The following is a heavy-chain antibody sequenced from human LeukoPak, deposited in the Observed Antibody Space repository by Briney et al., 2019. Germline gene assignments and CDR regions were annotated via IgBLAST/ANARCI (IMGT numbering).Heavy chain of an antibody. D-gene: IGHD3-22*01. V-gene: IGHV4-59*08. CDR1: GGSISSYY. Sequence: PSETLSLTCTVSGGSISSYYWSWIRQPPGKGLEWIGYIYYSGSTNYNPSLKSRVTISVDTSKNQFSLKLSSVTAADTAVCYCARHRGDSSGTGYGAFDIWGQGTMVTVSS. J-gene: IGHJ3*02. CDR3: ARHRGDSSGTGYGAFDI. CDR2: IYYSGST.